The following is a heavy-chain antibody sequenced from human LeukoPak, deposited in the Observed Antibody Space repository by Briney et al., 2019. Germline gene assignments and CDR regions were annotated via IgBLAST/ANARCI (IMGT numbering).Heavy chain of an antibody. CDR1: GGSIGSRSFY. V-gene: IGHV4-39*01. J-gene: IGHJ5*02. Sequence: KPSETLSLTCNVSGGSIGSRSFYWGWIRQPPGQGVEFIGSIDHSGNTNYNSSLKSRVTISADTSRNQFSLKLRSVTAADTAVYYCARRTSGGYSGYIARWGLGTLVTVSS. CDR2: IDHSGNT. D-gene: IGHD5-12*01. CDR3: ARRTSGGYSGYIAR.